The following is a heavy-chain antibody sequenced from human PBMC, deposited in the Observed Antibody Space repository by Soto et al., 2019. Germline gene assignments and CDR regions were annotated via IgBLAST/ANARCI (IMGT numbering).Heavy chain of an antibody. CDR1: GGSISSGGYY. CDR3: ARDRASAADYYCGMDV. D-gene: IGHD2-15*01. CDR2: IYYSGST. J-gene: IGHJ6*02. Sequence: QVQLQESGPGLVKPSQTLSLTSTVSGGSISSGGYYWGWIRQHPGKGLEWIGYIYYSGSTYYNPSLESRVTISVDTSKNQFSLKLSSVTAADTAVYYCARDRASAADYYCGMDVWGQGTTVTVSS. V-gene: IGHV4-31*03.